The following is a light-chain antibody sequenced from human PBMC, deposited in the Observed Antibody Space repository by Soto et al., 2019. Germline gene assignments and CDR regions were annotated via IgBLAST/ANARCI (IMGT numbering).Light chain of an antibody. CDR3: QSCDRSLSGWV. CDR2: VNT. CDR1: SSNIGSDFG. V-gene: IGLV1-40*01. Sequence: QSVLTQPPSVAGAPGQTITISCTGSSSNIGSDFGVHWYQQHPGAAPKLVIFVNTNRPSGVPDRFSGSKSGTPASLAITGLQAEDEADYYCQSCDRSLSGWVFGPGTKLTVL. J-gene: IGLJ3*02.